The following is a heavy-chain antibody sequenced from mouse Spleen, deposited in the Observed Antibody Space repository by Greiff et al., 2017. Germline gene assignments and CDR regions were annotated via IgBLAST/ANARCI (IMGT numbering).Heavy chain of an antibody. D-gene: IGHD1-2*01. CDR1: GFTFSDYY. V-gene: IGHV5-12*02. Sequence: EVKLMESGGGLVQPGGSLKLSCATSGFTFSDYYMYWVRQTPEKRLEWVAYISNGGGSTYYPDTVKGRFTISRDNAKNTLYLQMSRLKSEDTAMYYCARRPLLRLLYYAMDYWGQGTSVTVSS. CDR2: ISNGGGST. J-gene: IGHJ4*01. CDR3: ARRPLLRLLYYAMDY.